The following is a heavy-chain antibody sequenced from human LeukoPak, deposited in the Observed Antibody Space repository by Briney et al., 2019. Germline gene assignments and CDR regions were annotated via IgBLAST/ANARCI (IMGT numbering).Heavy chain of an antibody. CDR2: ISSSSFTI. Sequence: GGSLRLSCAASGFTFDDYAMHWVRQAPGKGLEWVSYISSSSFTIYYADSVKGRFTISRDNAKNSLYLQMNSLRAEDTAVYYCARDTLARIDYWGQGTLVTVSS. J-gene: IGHJ4*02. CDR3: ARDTLARIDY. CDR1: GFTFDDYA. V-gene: IGHV3-48*01.